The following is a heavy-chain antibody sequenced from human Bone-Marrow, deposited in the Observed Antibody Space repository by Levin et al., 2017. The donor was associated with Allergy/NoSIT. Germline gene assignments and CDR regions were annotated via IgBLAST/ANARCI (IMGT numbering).Heavy chain of an antibody. J-gene: IGHJ4*02. CDR3: ARGGYGTVDC. Sequence: GESLKISCAASGFTFSSYWMHWVRQAPGKGLVWVSRINTDGSRTSDADSVQGRFTISRDNAKNTLYLQMNSLRVEDTAIYYCARGGYGTVDCLGQGTLVTVSS. CDR1: GFTFSSYW. D-gene: IGHD1-14*01. V-gene: IGHV3-74*01. CDR2: INTDGSRT.